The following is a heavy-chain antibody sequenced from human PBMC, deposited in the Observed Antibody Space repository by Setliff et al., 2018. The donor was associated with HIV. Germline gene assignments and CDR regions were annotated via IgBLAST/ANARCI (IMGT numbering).Heavy chain of an antibody. J-gene: IGHJ4*02. Sequence: GGSLRLSCEASGFTFSSHGMHWVRQAPGKGLEWVALISYDGINKYYSDTVKGRFTISRDNSKNTLYLQMSSLRPEDTAMYYCAKDPGGSYNGYLHYWGQGTSVTVSS. CDR1: GFTFSSHG. CDR2: ISYDGINK. D-gene: IGHD1-1*01. V-gene: IGHV3-30*18. CDR3: AKDPGGSYNGYLHY.